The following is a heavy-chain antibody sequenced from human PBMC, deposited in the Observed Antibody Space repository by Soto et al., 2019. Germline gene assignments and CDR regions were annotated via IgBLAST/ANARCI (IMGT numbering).Heavy chain of an antibody. D-gene: IGHD3-22*01. Sequence: QVQLVQSGAEVKKPGSSVKVSCKASGGTFSSYTISWVRQAPGQGLEWMGRIIPILGIANYAQKFQGRVTITADKSTSTAYMELSSLRSEDTAVYYCARDARPGYYESGTLDYWGQGTLVTVSS. CDR2: IIPILGIA. V-gene: IGHV1-69*08. CDR3: ARDARPGYYESGTLDY. CDR1: GGTFSSYT. J-gene: IGHJ4*02.